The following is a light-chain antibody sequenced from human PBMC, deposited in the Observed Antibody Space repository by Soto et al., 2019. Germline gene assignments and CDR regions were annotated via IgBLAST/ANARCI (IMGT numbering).Light chain of an antibody. CDR2: AAS. Sequence: DIQMTQSPSSLSASLGDRVTITCRASQGIGVYLAWFQQKPGKVPKLLIYAASALQSGVPSRFSGSGSGTDCTLTISSLQPEDIATYYCQKYNSASLAFGGGTRVEIK. V-gene: IGKV1-27*01. CDR1: QGIGVY. J-gene: IGKJ4*01. CDR3: QKYNSASLA.